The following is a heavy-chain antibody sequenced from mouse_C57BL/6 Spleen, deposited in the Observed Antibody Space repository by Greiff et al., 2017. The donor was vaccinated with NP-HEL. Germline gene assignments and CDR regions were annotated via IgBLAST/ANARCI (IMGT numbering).Heavy chain of an antibody. CDR1: GYAFSSSC. CDR2: IYPGDGDT. V-gene: IGHV1-82*01. J-gene: IGHJ4*01. Sequence: VKLQQSGPELVKPGASVKISCKASGYAFSSSCMNWVKQRPGKGLEWIGRIYPGDGDTNYNEKFTGKATLTADKSSSTAYMQLSSLTSEDSAVYFAARGDLFPYAMDYWGQGTPVTVSS. D-gene: IGHD1-1*01. CDR3: ARGDLFPYAMDY.